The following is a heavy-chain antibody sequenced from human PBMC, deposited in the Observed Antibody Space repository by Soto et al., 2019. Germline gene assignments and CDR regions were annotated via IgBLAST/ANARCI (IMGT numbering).Heavy chain of an antibody. CDR2: IYYSGSA. CDR1: GGSISGYY. Sequence: PSETLSLTCTVSGGSISGYYWTLIRQPPGKGLEWIGYIYYSGSADYNPSLKSRVTISVDMSKNQFSLKLSSVTAADTAVYYCARGPLYGDFDYWGQGTLVTVSS. D-gene: IGHD4-17*01. J-gene: IGHJ4*02. CDR3: ARGPLYGDFDY. V-gene: IGHV4-59*12.